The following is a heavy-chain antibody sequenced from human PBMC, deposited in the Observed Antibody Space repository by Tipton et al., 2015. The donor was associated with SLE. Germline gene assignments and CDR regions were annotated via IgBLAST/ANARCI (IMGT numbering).Heavy chain of an antibody. CDR1: GFTFSDYY. J-gene: IGHJ3*02. CDR2: ISSSSSYI. Sequence: SLRLSCAASGFTFSDYYMSWIRQAPGKGLEWVSSISSSSSYIYYADSVKGRFTISRDNAKNSLYLQMNSLRAEDTAVYYCARDPSYDILTGDAFDIWGQGTMVTVSS. D-gene: IGHD3-9*01. CDR3: ARDPSYDILTGDAFDI. V-gene: IGHV3-11*06.